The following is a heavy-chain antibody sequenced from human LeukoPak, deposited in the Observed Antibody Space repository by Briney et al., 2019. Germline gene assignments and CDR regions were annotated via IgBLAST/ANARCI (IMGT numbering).Heavy chain of an antibody. D-gene: IGHD6-6*01. CDR1: GGSISSGSYY. Sequence: SETLSLTCTVSGGSISSGSYYWSWIRQPAGKGLEWIGRIYTSGSTNYNPSLKSRVTMSEDTSKNQFSLKLGSVTAADTAVYYCARAPRRIAAPDYWGQGTLVTVSS. CDR2: IYTSGST. J-gene: IGHJ4*02. V-gene: IGHV4-61*02. CDR3: ARAPRRIAAPDY.